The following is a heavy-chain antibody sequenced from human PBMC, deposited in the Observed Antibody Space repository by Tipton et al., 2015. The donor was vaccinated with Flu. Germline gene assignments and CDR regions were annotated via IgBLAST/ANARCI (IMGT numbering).Heavy chain of an antibody. CDR2: IYTSGST. D-gene: IGHD5-18*01. Sequence: LRLSCSVSGDSIGSRYYWSWIRQPAGKGLEWIGRIYTSGSTNYNPSLKSRVTISVDASKNQFSLKLSSVTAADTAVYYCARGDSYGYSLYYYYGMDVWGQGTTVTVSS. CDR1: GDSIGSRYY. J-gene: IGHJ6*02. CDR3: ARGDSYGYSLYYYYGMDV. V-gene: IGHV4-61*02.